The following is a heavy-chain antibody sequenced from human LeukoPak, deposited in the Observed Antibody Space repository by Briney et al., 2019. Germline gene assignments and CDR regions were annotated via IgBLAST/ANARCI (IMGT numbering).Heavy chain of an antibody. CDR3: ARQLGGSYPYYYYYMDV. J-gene: IGHJ6*03. V-gene: IGHV4-59*04. Sequence: PSETLSLTCTVSGGSISSYCWSWIRQPAGKGLEWIGSIYYSGSTYYNPSLKSRVTMSVDTSKNQFSLKLSSVTAADTAVYYCARQLGGSYPYYYYYMDVWGKGTTVTVSS. CDR1: GGSISSYC. CDR2: IYYSGST. D-gene: IGHD1-26*01.